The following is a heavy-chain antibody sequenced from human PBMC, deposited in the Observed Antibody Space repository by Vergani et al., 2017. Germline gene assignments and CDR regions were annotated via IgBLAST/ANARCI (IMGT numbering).Heavy chain of an antibody. J-gene: IGHJ4*02. CDR2: ISGSGGFT. Sequence: VQLVESGGGLVQPGGSLRLSCAASGFTFIMHAMSWVRQAPGKGLEWVSGISGSGGFTYYADSVKGRFTISRDNSKNTMFLQMNNLRAEDTAVYYCAKDNVPGYYDSSGYCDYWGQGTLVTVSS. CDR3: AKDNVPGYYDSSGYCDY. V-gene: IGHV3-23*04. D-gene: IGHD3-22*01. CDR1: GFTFIMHA.